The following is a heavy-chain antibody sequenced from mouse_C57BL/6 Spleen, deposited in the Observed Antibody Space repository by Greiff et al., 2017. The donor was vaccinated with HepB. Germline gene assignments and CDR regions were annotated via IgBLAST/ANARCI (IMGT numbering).Heavy chain of an antibody. V-gene: IGHV1-81*01. CDR2: IDPRSGNT. CDR1: GYTFTSYG. J-gene: IGHJ3*01. D-gene: IGHD2-4*01. Sequence: VKLQESGAELARPGASVKLSCKASGYTFTSYGISWVKQRTEQGLEWIGEIDPRSGNTYYNEKFKGKATLTADKSSSTAYMELRSLTSEDSAVYFCARLNYDYDGWFAYWGQGTLVTVSA. CDR3: ARLNYDYDGWFAY.